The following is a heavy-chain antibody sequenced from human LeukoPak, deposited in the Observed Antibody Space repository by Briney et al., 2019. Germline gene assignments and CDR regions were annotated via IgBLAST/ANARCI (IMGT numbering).Heavy chain of an antibody. J-gene: IGHJ4*02. CDR1: GFTFSSYG. CDR3: ARRTAATYHFDY. Sequence: GGSLRLSCAASGFTFSSYGMHWVRQAPGKGLEWVAVIWYDGSNKYYADSVKGRFTISRDNSKNTLYLQMNSLRAEDTAVYYCARRTAATYHFDYWGQGTLVTVSS. CDR2: IWYDGSNK. V-gene: IGHV3-33*01. D-gene: IGHD6-25*01.